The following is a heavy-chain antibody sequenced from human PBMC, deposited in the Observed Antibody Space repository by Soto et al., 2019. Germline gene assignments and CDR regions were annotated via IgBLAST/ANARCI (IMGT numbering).Heavy chain of an antibody. CDR3: ARGGIVVVPAAATLDY. D-gene: IGHD2-2*01. V-gene: IGHV6-1*01. CDR2: TYYRSKWYN. Sequence: WIRQSPSRGLEWLGRTYYRSKWYNDYAVSVKSRITINPDTSKNQFSLQLNSVTPEDTAVYYCARGGIVVVPAAATLDYWGQGTLVTISS. J-gene: IGHJ4*02.